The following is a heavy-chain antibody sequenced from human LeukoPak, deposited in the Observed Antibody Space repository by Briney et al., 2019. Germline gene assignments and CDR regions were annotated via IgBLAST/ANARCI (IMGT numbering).Heavy chain of an antibody. CDR1: GGSISSDSYY. D-gene: IGHD3-22*01. J-gene: IGHJ3*02. Sequence: SETLSLTCTVSGGSISSDSYYWSWIRQPAGKGLEWIGRIYTSLSSGSTNYNPSLKSRVTISVDTSKDQFSLKLSSVTAADTAVYYCARVYYYDSSGYSDPLNHFDIWGQGTMVTVSS. CDR2: IYTSLSSGST. V-gene: IGHV4-61*02. CDR3: ARVYYYDSSGYSDPLNHFDI.